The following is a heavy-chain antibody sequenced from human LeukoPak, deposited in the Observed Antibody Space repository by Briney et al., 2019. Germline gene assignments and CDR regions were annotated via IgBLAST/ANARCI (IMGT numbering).Heavy chain of an antibody. CDR2: IYYSGST. CDR1: GGSISSSSYY. V-gene: IGHV4-39*01. D-gene: IGHD3-10*01. CDR3: ASVRRGFGESSKYYAYYYMGV. Sequence: PSETLSLTCTVSGGSISSSSYYWGWIRQPPGKGLEWIGNIYYSGSTYYNPSLKSRVTISLDASKNQFSLKLSSVTAADTAVYYCASVRRGFGESSKYYAYYYMGVWGKGTTVTISS. J-gene: IGHJ6*03.